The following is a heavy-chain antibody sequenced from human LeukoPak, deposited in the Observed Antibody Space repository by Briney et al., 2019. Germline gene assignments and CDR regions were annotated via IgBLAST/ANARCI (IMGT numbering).Heavy chain of an antibody. CDR1: GFTLSSYA. D-gene: IGHD2-21*01. CDR2: SDSGNT. V-gene: IGHV3-23*01. Sequence: GGSLRLSCAASGFTLSSYAMSWVRQAPGKGLEWVSASDSGNTYHADSVKGRFTISRDSSKNTLFLQMNRLRPEDAAVYYCATYLRSGPIDSWGQGTLVTVSS. CDR3: ATYLRSGPIDS. J-gene: IGHJ4*02.